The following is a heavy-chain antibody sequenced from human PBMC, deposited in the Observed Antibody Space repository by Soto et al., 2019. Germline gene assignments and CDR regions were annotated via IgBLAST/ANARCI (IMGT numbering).Heavy chain of an antibody. D-gene: IGHD2-21*01. CDR3: SETCIVGNTAPFDY. J-gene: IGHJ4*02. CDR1: GYNFPNYW. V-gene: IGHV5-51*01. Sequence: PGESLKISCKGSGYNFPNYWIGWVRQMPGKGLEWMGIIYPGDSDTRYSPSFQGHITISADKSISTAYLQWSSLKASDTAIYFCSETCIVGNTAPFDYWGQGTPVTVSS. CDR2: IYPGDSDT.